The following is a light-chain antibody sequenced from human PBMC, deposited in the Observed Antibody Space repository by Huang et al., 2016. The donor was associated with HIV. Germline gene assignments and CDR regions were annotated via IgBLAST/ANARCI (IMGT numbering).Light chain of an antibody. Sequence: EIVLTQSPGTLSLSPGERATLSCRASQSVSGYLAWYQQKPGQAPRLLIYGASSGATGIPDRYSGSGSGTDFTLTISRLEPEDFAVYYCQQYNNLRYTFGQGTKLEIK. CDR2: GAS. CDR3: QQYNNLRYT. V-gene: IGKV3-20*01. CDR1: QSVSGY. J-gene: IGKJ2*01.